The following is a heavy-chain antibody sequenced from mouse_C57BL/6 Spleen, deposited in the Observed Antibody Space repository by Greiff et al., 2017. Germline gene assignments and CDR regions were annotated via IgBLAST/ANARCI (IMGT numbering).Heavy chain of an antibody. J-gene: IGHJ3*01. CDR2: INPSNGGT. CDR3: ARQWTTVVTPIAY. D-gene: IGHD1-1*01. CDR1: GYTFTSYW. Sequence: QVQLQQPGTELVKPGASVKLSCKASGYTFTSYWMHWVKQRPGQGLEWIGNINPSNGGTNYNEKFKSKATLTVDKSSSTAYMQLSSLTSEDSAVYYGARQWTTVVTPIAYWGQGTLVTVSA. V-gene: IGHV1-53*01.